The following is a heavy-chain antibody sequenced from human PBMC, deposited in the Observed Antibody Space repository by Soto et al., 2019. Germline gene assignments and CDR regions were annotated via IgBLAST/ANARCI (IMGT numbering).Heavy chain of an antibody. V-gene: IGHV4-30-4*01. J-gene: IGHJ6*02. CDR1: GGSISSGDYY. Sequence: PSETLSLTCTVSGGSISSGDYYWSWIRQPPGKGLEWIGYIYYSGSTYYNPSLKSRVSMSVDTSKNQFSLNLSSVTAADTAVYYCARVTESLGVYGMDVWGQGTTVTVSS. D-gene: IGHD3-3*01. CDR3: ARVTESLGVYGMDV. CDR2: IYYSGST.